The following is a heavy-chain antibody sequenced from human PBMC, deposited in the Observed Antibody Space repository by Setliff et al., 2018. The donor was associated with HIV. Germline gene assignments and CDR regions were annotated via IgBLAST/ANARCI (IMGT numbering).Heavy chain of an antibody. CDR2: INHSGST. CDR1: VESFSGFY. CDR3: ARGRFGGYYFDY. Sequence: SETLSLTCAVYVESFSGFYWSWIRQPPGKGLEWIGEINHSGSTNYNPSLKSRVTISVDTSKNQFSLKLSFVTAADTAVYYCARGRFGGYYFDYWGQGTLVTVSS. J-gene: IGHJ4*02. V-gene: IGHV4-34*01. D-gene: IGHD3-10*01.